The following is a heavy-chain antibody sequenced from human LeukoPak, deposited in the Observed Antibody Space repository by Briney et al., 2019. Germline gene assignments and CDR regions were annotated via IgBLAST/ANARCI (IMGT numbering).Heavy chain of an antibody. V-gene: IGHV1-69*13. J-gene: IGHJ6*02. CDR3: ARDKGYSYGYPHYYYGMDV. CDR2: IIPIFGTA. D-gene: IGHD5-18*01. CDR1: GGTFSSYA. Sequence: ASVKVSCKASGGTFSSYAISWVRQAPGQGLAWMGGIIPIFGTANYAQKFQGRVTITADESTSTAYMELSSLRSEDTAVYYCARDKGYSYGYPHYYYGMDVSGQGTTVTVSS.